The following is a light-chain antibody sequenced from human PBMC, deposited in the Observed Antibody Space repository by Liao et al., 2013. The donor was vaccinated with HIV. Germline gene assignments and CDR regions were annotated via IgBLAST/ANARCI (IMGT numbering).Light chain of an antibody. CDR3: QVWDSSHESWV. Sequence: SDVLSQPPSVSVAPGQTARITCGENNIGSVSVHWYRQKPGQAPAVVIYHDRERPSGIPDRFSGSNSGNTATLTISSVEAGDEADYYCQVWDSSHESWVFGGGTKLTVL. CDR1: NIGSVS. CDR2: HDR. J-gene: IGLJ3*02. V-gene: IGLV3-21*04.